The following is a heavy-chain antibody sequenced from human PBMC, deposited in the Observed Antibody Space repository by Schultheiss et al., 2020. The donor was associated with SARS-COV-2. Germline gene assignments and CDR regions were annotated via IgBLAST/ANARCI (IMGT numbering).Heavy chain of an antibody. D-gene: IGHD6-19*01. V-gene: IGHV4-59*08. CDR2: IYYSGST. J-gene: IGHJ6*03. Sequence: SETLSLTCAVYGGSFSGYYWSWIRQPPGKGLEWIGYIYYSGSTNYNPSLKSRVTISVDTSKNQFSLKLSSVTAADTAVYYCASSNSGASQNYYYYYMEVLGKGTTVTVSS. CDR1: GGSFSGYY. CDR3: ASSNSGASQNYYYYYMEV.